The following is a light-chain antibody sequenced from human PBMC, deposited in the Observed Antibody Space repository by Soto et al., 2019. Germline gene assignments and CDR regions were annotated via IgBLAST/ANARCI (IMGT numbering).Light chain of an antibody. CDR1: QSINSW. CDR3: QQYNTYWT. J-gene: IGKJ1*01. Sequence: DIQMTQSPSTLSASVGDRVTITCRASQSINSWLAWYQQKPGKAPKVLIYKASDLGTGVPSRFSGSGSGTEFTLTISSLQPDDFAPYYCQQYNTYWTFGQGTKVEIK. V-gene: IGKV1-5*03. CDR2: KAS.